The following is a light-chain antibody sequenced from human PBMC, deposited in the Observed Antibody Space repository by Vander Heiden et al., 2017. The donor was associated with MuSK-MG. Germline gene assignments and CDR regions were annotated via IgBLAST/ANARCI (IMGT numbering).Light chain of an antibody. Sequence: QSVLTQPPSVSGAPGQRVTISCTGSSSNIGAGYDVHWYHQVPGTAPKLLIYSNTNRPTGVPDRFSGSKSGTSASLAITGLQAEDEADYYCQSYDSSLSGYVCGTGTKVTVL. CDR3: QSYDSSLSGYV. J-gene: IGLJ1*01. V-gene: IGLV1-40*01. CDR1: SSNIGAGYD. CDR2: SNT.